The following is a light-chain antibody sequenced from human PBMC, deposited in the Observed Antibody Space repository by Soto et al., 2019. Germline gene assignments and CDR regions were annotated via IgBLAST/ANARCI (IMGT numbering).Light chain of an antibody. J-gene: IGKJ3*01. CDR1: QSISTN. CDR2: GAS. V-gene: IGKV1-39*01. Sequence: DLQMTQSPSSLSASVGERVTITCRASQSISTNLNWYQQKPGKAPKLLISGASALQVGVSSRFSGSGSGTGFTLTISSLQPEDSATYFCQQSHTTLFTFGRGTTVDL. CDR3: QQSHTTLFT.